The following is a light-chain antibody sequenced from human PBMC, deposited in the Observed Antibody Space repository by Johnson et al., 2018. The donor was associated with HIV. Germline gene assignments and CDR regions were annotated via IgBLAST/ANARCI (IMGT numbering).Light chain of an antibody. V-gene: IGLV1-51*02. J-gene: IGLJ1*01. CDR1: SSDMGNYA. CDR2: ENN. Sequence: QFVLTQPPSVSAAPGQKVTISCSGSSSDMGNYAVSWYQQLPGTAPKLLIYENNKRPSGIPDRFSGSKSATSATMGITGLQTGDEADYYCGTWESGLSAYVFGTGTKVTVL. CDR3: GTWESGLSAYV.